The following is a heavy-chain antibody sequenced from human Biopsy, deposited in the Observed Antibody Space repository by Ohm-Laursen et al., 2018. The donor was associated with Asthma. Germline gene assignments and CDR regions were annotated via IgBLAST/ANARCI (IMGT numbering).Heavy chain of an antibody. V-gene: IGHV3-30*03. CDR1: GFTFSSYG. CDR3: ASQSSGPDFWSGYYYFDY. D-gene: IGHD3-3*01. J-gene: IGHJ4*02. Sequence: SLRLSCAASGFTFSSYGMHWVRQTPGKGLEWVAVISYDGSNKYYADSVKGRFTISRDNSKNTLYLQMNSLRAEDTAVYYCASQSSGPDFWSGYYYFDYWGQGTLVTVSS. CDR2: ISYDGSNK.